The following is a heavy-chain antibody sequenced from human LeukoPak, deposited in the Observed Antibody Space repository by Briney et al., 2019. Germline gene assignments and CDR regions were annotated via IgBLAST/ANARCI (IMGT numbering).Heavy chain of an antibody. CDR2: ISHSGST. CDR1: GGSFSGYY. V-gene: IGHV4-34*01. D-gene: IGHD2/OR15-2a*01. CDR3: ARRENRDFDY. Sequence: SETLSLTCAVYGGSFSGYYWSWIRQPPGKGLEWIGEISHSGSTNYNPSLKSRVTISVDTSKNQFSLKLSSVTAADTAVYYCARRENRDFDYWGQGTLVTVSP. J-gene: IGHJ4*02.